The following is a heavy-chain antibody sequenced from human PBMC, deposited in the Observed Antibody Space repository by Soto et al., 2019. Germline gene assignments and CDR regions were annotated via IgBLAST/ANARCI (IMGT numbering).Heavy chain of an antibody. CDR2: ISGSGDRT. CDR1: GITISNYP. J-gene: IGHJ6*03. Sequence: GSLRLSCAASGITISNYPMSWVRQAPGKGLDWVSGISGSGDRTYYADSAKGRLTISRDNSKNTLCLQMNSLRAEDTAVYYCAKGSARSVYYYMDVWGKGTTVTVSS. CDR3: AKGSARSVYYYMDV. V-gene: IGHV3-23*01. D-gene: IGHD6-19*01.